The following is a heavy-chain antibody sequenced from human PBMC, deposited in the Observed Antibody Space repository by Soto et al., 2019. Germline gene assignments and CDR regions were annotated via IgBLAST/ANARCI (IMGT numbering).Heavy chain of an antibody. CDR2: VYHRGST. J-gene: IGHJ3*02. CDR1: GGSISADVSY. CDR3: ASAREDYDDAFDI. Sequence: QVQLQESGPGLVKPSQTLSLTCTVSGGSISADVSYWSWLRQPPGKGLEWIGSVYHRGSTSYNPSLKSRVLTSADTSKNQFSLQLSSVTAADTAVYYCASAREDYDDAFDIWGQGTMVTVSS. V-gene: IGHV4-30-4*01. D-gene: IGHD4-17*01.